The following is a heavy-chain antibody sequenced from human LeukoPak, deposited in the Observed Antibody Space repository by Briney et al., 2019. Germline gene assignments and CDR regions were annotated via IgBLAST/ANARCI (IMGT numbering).Heavy chain of an antibody. CDR2: ISGSGGST. CDR3: ARDLGDCSSTSCNPLGWFDP. J-gene: IGHJ5*02. Sequence: GGSLRLSCAASGFTFSSYAMSWVRQAPGKGQGWVSAISGSGGSTYYADSVKGRCTISRDNSKNTLYLQMNSLRAEDTAVYYCARDLGDCSSTSCNPLGWFDPWGQGTLVTVSS. D-gene: IGHD2-2*01. CDR1: GFTFSSYA. V-gene: IGHV3-23*01.